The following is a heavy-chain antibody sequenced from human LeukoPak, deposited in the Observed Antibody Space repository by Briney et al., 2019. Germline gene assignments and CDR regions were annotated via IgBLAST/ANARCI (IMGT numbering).Heavy chain of an antibody. CDR1: GLTISSYW. D-gene: IGHD1-26*01. V-gene: IGHV3-74*01. J-gene: IGHJ4*02. CDR3: ARRAYSGSYFYFDY. Sequence: GGSRRLSCAASGLTISSYWMHWVRQAPGKGLVWVSRINSDGSSISYADAVKGRFTISRDNAKNTLYLQMNSLRAEDTAVYYCARRAYSGSYFYFDYWGQGTLVTVSS. CDR2: INSDGSSI.